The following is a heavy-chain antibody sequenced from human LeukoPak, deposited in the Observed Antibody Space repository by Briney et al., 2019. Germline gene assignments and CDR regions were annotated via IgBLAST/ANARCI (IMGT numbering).Heavy chain of an antibody. CDR2: IYATGNT. CDR3: ARGTWGSDFDY. J-gene: IGHJ4*02. V-gene: IGHV4-4*07. Sequence: SETLSLTCAVSGGSLNNYYWSWIRQSAGMGLEWIGRIYATGNTNYNPSLKSRVTMSVDTSENQFSLNLISVTAADTAVYYCARGTWGSDFDYWGQGTLVTVSS. D-gene: IGHD7-27*01. CDR1: GGSLNNYY.